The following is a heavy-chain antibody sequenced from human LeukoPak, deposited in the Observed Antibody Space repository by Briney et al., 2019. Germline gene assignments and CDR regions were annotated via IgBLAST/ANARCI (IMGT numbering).Heavy chain of an antibody. CDR1: GYSFTSYW. D-gene: IGHD3-10*01. Sequence: GESLKISCKGSGYSFTSYWIGWVRQMPGKGLEWMGIIYPRDSDTRYSPSFQGQVTITADKSISTAYLQWSSLKASDTAMYYCARGGIRITMVLDYWGQGTLVTVSS. CDR2: IYPRDSDT. V-gene: IGHV5-51*01. CDR3: ARGGIRITMVLDY. J-gene: IGHJ4*02.